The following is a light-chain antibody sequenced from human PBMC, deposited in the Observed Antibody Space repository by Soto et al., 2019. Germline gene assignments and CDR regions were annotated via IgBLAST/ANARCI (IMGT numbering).Light chain of an antibody. CDR2: GAS. CDR1: QSVSSK. J-gene: IGKJ2*01. Sequence: EIVMTQSPATLSVSPGERATLSCRASQSVSSKLAWYQQKPGQPPRLLIYGASTRATGIPARFSGSGSGTEFNLTISSLQSEDFVVYYCQQYDDWYTFGQGTKVEIK. V-gene: IGKV3-15*01. CDR3: QQYDDWYT.